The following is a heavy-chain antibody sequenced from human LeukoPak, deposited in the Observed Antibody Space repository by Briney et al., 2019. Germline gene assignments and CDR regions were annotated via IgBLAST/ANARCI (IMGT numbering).Heavy chain of an antibody. V-gene: IGHV3-11*01. J-gene: IGHJ4*02. D-gene: IGHD3-3*01. CDR1: GFTLSDYY. Sequence: GGSLRLSCAASGFTLSDYYMTWIRQAPGKGLEWVSYISSSGSTIYYADSVKGRFTISRDNAKNSLYLQMNSLRAEDTAVYYCARGSYDFWSGYYTGSDYWGQGTLVTVSS. CDR3: ARGSYDFWSGYYTGSDY. CDR2: ISSSGSTI.